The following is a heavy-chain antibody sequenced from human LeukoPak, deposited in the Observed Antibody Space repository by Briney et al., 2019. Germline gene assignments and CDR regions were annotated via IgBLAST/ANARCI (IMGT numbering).Heavy chain of an antibody. CDR2: ISGSGGGT. D-gene: IGHD3-22*01. V-gene: IGHV3-23*01. CDR1: GITLSDYG. CDR3: AKRGVVIRVILVGFHKEAYYFDS. Sequence: GGSLRLSCAVSGITLSDYGMSWVRQAPGKGLEWVAGISGSGGGTNYADSVKGRFTISRDNRKNTLYLQMNSLRAEDTAVYFCAKRGVVIRVILVGFHKEAYYFDSWGQGALVTVSS. J-gene: IGHJ4*02.